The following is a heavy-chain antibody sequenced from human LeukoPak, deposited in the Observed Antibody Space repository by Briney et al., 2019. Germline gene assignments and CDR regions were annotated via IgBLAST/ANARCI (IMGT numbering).Heavy chain of an antibody. CDR1: GYTFTGYY. Sequence: ASVKVSCKASGYTFTGYYMHWVRQAPGQGLEWMGWINPNTGGTNYAQRFQGRVTMSRDTSSSTAYMELSSLRSDDTAVYYCARHAVPGTNYLYYMDVWGKGTMVTVSS. V-gene: IGHV1-2*02. CDR2: INPNTGGT. D-gene: IGHD1-1*01. CDR3: ARHAVPGTNYLYYMDV. J-gene: IGHJ6*03.